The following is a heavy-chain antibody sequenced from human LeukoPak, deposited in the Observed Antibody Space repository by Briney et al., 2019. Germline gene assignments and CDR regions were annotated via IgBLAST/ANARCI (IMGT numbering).Heavy chain of an antibody. V-gene: IGHV4-39*01. CDR3: ARRGIVLLNNWFDP. CDR2: IYYSGST. Sequence: SETLSLTCTVSGGSISSSSYYWGWIRQPPGKGLEWIGSIYYSGSTYYNPSLKSRVTISVDTSKNQFSLKLSSVTAADTAVYYCARRGIVLLNNWFDPWGQGTLVTVSS. J-gene: IGHJ5*02. D-gene: IGHD3-10*01. CDR1: GGSISSSSYY.